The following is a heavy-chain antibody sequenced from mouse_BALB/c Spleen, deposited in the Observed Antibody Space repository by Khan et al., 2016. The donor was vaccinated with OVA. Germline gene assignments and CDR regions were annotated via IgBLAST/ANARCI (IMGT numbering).Heavy chain of an antibody. CDR1: GFTFSAYG. J-gene: IGHJ3*01. CDR3: ASHLSGSFAY. CDR2: INSDGYYT. V-gene: IGHV5-6*02. D-gene: IGHD1-3*01. Sequence: EVKLEESGGDLVRPGGSLKLSCAASGFTFSAYGMSWVRQSPDKRLEWVATINSDGYYTYYPDNLKGRFIISRDNAKNTLYLQMRSLNSEDTAMYYCASHLSGSFAYWGQGTLVTVSA.